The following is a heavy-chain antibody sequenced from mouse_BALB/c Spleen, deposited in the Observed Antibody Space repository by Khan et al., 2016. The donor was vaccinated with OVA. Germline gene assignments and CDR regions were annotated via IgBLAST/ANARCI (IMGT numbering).Heavy chain of an antibody. D-gene: IGHD1-1*01. CDR3: ARIYGGDFDY. Sequence: VQLKESGPGLVKPSQSLSLTCTVTGYSITSDYAWNWIRQFPGNKLEWMGHISYSGNTKYNPSLKSRISITRSTSKNQFFLQLNSVTTEDTATYYCARIYGGDFDYWGQGTTLTVSS. CDR2: ISYSGNT. J-gene: IGHJ2*01. V-gene: IGHV3-2*02. CDR1: GYSITSDYA.